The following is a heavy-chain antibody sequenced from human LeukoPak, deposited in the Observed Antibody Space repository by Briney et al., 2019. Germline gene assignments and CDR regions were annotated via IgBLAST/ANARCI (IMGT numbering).Heavy chain of an antibody. Sequence: ASVTVSCKTSGYTFDNYDINWVRQAAGQGLEWMVCMNPDSGNTGYAHKFQGRVTMARNTSMTTAYLELTGLTSGDTAIYYCARGAPVAIFGPGYDEYFEYWGQGTVVIVSS. CDR2: MNPDSGNT. CDR1: GYTFDNYD. V-gene: IGHV1-8*01. D-gene: IGHD3-3*01. J-gene: IGHJ4*02. CDR3: ARGAPVAIFGPGYDEYFEY.